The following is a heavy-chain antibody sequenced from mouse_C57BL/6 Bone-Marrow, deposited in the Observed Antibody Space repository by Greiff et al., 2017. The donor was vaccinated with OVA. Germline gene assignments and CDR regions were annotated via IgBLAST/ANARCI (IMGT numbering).Heavy chain of an antibody. CDR3: TSSYYSGSSYDFLSY. CDR1: GFTFSDAW. V-gene: IGHV6-6*01. Sequence: DVKLLESGGGLVQPGGSMKLSCAASGFTFSDAWMDWVRQTPEKGLEWVAEIRNKANNTATYYAESVKGRFTISRDDSKSSVHLQKNSLRAADTGIYYCTSSYYSGSSYDFLSYWGQGTLVTVSA. J-gene: IGHJ3*01. D-gene: IGHD1-1*01. CDR2: IRNKANNTAT.